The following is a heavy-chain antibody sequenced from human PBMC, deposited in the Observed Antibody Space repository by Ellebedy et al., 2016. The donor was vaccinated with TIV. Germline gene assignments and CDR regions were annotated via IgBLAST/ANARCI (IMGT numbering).Heavy chain of an antibody. D-gene: IGHD2-15*01. J-gene: IGHJ6*02. CDR2: IYSGGST. CDR3: AREERVVVAATHYYYYGMDV. Sequence: GESLKISCAASGFTVSSNYMSWVRQAPGKGLEWVSVIYSGGSTYYADSVKGRFTISRDNSKNTLYLQMNSLRAEDTAVYYCAREERVVVAATHYYYYGMDVWGQGTTVTVSS. CDR1: GFTVSSNY. V-gene: IGHV3-53*01.